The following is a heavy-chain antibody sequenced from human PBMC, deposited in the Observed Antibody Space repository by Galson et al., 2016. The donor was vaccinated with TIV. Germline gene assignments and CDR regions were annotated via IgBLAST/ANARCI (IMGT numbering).Heavy chain of an antibody. V-gene: IGHV1-69*13. CDR1: GGTFSSYV. CDR3: AGDRNPAFDTYHYYYGMDV. Sequence: SVKVSCKASGGTFSSYVFNWVRLAPGQGLEWMGGIIPLFRTTTYAQKFQGRVTITAEESTNTAYMEVNSLRSGDTAVYYCAGDRNPAFDTYHYYYGMDVWSQGTTVIVSS. D-gene: IGHD2-2*01. J-gene: IGHJ6*02. CDR2: IIPLFRTT.